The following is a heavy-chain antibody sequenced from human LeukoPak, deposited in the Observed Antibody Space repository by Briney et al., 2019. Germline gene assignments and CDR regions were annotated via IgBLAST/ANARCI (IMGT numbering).Heavy chain of an antibody. Sequence: PGGSLRLSCAASGFIFSSYAMSWVCQAPGKGLEWVSAISRSGENTYYADSVKGRFTISRDNSNNTLYLQMNSLKIEDTAVYYCTTGLLVGPKGYFDLWGRGTLVTVSS. CDR3: TTGLLVGPKGYFDL. J-gene: IGHJ2*01. CDR1: GFIFSSYA. CDR2: ISRSGENT. V-gene: IGHV3-23*01. D-gene: IGHD2-15*01.